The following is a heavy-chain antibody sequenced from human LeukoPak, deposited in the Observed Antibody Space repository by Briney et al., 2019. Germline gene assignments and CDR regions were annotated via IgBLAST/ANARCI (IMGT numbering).Heavy chain of an antibody. Sequence: QPGGSLRLSCAASGFTFSSYDMPWVRQASGKSLEWVSAIGTAGDTYYAASVKGRFTISRENAKNSLYLHMNSLRVGDTAVYYCVALWSAPYVYWGQGALVTVSS. CDR3: VALWSAPYVY. J-gene: IGHJ4*02. CDR1: GFTFSSYD. V-gene: IGHV3-13*01. CDR2: IGTAGDT. D-gene: IGHD3-3*01.